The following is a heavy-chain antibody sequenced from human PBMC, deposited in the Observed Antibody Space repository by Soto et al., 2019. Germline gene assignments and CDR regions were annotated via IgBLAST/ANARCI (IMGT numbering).Heavy chain of an antibody. D-gene: IGHD3-3*01. CDR3: ARGRSSSGYYYFINV. CDR2: IFHNGNT. V-gene: IGHV4-4*02. CDR1: GGSISSRNW. J-gene: IGHJ6*03. Sequence: QVQLQESGPGLVKPSETLSLTCAVSGGSISSRNWWTWVRQPPGKGLEWIGEIFHNGNTKYNSSLKSRLTITVGESKNQFSQRMISVTAADTAVYFCARGRSSSGYYYFINVRGKGTAVTVSS.